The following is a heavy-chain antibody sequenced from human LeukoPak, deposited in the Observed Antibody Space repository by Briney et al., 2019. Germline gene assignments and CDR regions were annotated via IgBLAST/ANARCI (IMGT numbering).Heavy chain of an antibody. Sequence: GASVKVSCKASGYTFISYGISWVRQAPGQGLEWMGWINPNSGGTNYAQKFQGRVTMTRDTSISTAYMELSRLRSDDTAVYYCASLPDSIAARHAFDIWGQGTMVTVSS. V-gene: IGHV1-2*02. CDR3: ASLPDSIAARHAFDI. J-gene: IGHJ3*02. CDR2: INPNSGGT. D-gene: IGHD6-6*01. CDR1: GYTFISYG.